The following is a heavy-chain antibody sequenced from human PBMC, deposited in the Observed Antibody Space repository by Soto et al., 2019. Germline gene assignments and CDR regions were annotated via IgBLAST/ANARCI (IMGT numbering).Heavy chain of an antibody. V-gene: IGHV3-23*01. D-gene: IGHD7-27*01. CDR1: GFILNHYA. CDR3: VKRGRNWGAFDF. CDR2: IGGTDGDSDGVP. Sequence: VQLLESGGDLVQPGGSLRLSCVASGFILNHYAMRWVRQAPGKGVEWVSTIGGTDGDSDGVPWYEDSVKGQFTISRDSSANTLFLHMDNLRAEDSALYYCVKRGRNWGAFDFWGQGTTVVVSS. J-gene: IGHJ3*01.